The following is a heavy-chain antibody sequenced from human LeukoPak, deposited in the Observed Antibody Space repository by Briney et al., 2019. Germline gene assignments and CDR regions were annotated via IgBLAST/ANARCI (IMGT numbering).Heavy chain of an antibody. Sequence: GGSLRLSCAASGFTFSSYWMSWVRQAPGKGLEWVANIKQDGSEKYYVDSVKGRFTISRDNAKNSLYLQMNSLRAEDTAVYYCAGPVLSGSYYPGDFDYWGQGTLVTVSS. J-gene: IGHJ4*02. D-gene: IGHD1-26*01. CDR1: GFTFSSYW. V-gene: IGHV3-7*01. CDR2: IKQDGSEK. CDR3: AGPVLSGSYYPGDFDY.